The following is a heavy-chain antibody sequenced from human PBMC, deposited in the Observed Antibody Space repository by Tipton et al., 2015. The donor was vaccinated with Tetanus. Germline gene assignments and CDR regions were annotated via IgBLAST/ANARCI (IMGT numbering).Heavy chain of an antibody. CDR1: GGSISSGGYY. Sequence: TLSLTCTVSGGSISSGGYYWSWIRQHPVKGLEWIGYIYYTGNTYYNPSLKSRLTISVDTSKNQFSLKLNSVTAADTAVYYCARRSVSARFDDWGQGAQATVSS. D-gene: IGHD6-6*01. CDR3: ARRSVSARFDD. CDR2: IYYTGNT. J-gene: IGHJ4*02. V-gene: IGHV4-31*03.